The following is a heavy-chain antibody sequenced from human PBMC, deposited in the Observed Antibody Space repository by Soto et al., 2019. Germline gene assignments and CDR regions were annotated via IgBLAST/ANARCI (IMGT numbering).Heavy chain of an antibody. V-gene: IGHV4-59*01. J-gene: IGHJ4*02. D-gene: IGHD1-20*01. CDR1: SGSISSSY. Sequence: SETLSLTCTVSSGSISSSYWSWIRQPPGKGLEWIGYMFYSGSTNYNPSLKSRVSISVDSSKNQFSLKLSSVTVADTAVYYCARPTYNSGSPFDYWGQGTLVTVSS. CDR3: ARPTYNSGSPFDY. CDR2: MFYSGST.